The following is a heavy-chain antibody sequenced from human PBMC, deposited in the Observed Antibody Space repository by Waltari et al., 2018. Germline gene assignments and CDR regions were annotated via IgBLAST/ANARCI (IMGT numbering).Heavy chain of an antibody. V-gene: IGHV4-38-2*01. D-gene: IGHD2-21*01. CDR3: SRASIAVIGAPYGFDP. CDR2: FFHTGTP. Sequence: QVRLRASGPGLVKPSETLSLTCAVSGDAIKSGYYWSWIRRSPGRGLEWIGTFFHTGTPHANPSLNTELSKSVDTSNNRFSLNLTSVSSADAAVYYCSRASIAVIGAPYGFDPWGQGVLVTVSS. J-gene: IGHJ5*02. CDR1: GDAIKSGYY.